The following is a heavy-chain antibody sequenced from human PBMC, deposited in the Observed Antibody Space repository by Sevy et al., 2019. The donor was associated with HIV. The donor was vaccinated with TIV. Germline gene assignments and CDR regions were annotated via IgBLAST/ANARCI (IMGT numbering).Heavy chain of an antibody. Sequence: SETLSLTCAVSGGSISSYYWSWIRQPPGKPLEWIGYIYYSGSTSYNPSLKSRVTISVDTSKNQFSLKLSSVTAADTAVYYCARRRGVFDYWGQGTLVTVSS. CDR3: ARRRGVFDY. V-gene: IGHV4-59*01. CDR1: GGSISSYY. J-gene: IGHJ4*02. CDR2: IYYSGST. D-gene: IGHD3-10*01.